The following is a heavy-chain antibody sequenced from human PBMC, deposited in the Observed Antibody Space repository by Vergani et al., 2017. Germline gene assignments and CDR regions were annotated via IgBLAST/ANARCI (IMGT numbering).Heavy chain of an antibody. CDR1: GYSISSSYY. CDR2: IYYSGST. J-gene: IGHJ4*02. Sequence: QVQLQESGPGLVKPSETLSLTCTVSGYSISSSYYWGWIRQPPGKGLEWIGSIYYSGSTYYNPSLKSRVTISVDTSKNQFSLKLSSVTAADTAVYYCARDPVLGDGYNFDYWGQGTLVTVSS. D-gene: IGHD5-24*01. V-gene: IGHV4-38-2*02. CDR3: ARDPVLGDGYNFDY.